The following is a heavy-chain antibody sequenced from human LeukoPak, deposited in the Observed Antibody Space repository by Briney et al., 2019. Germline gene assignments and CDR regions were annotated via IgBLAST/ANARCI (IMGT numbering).Heavy chain of an antibody. CDR1: GFSLSSYW. V-gene: IGHV3-74*01. J-gene: IGHJ3*02. CDR3: AKAATGTRNAFDI. D-gene: IGHD6-13*01. CDR2: VNGDGSST. Sequence: GGSLRLSCAASGFSLSSYWMHWVRQAPGKGLVWFSRVNGDGSSTNYADSVKGRFTISRDNAKNTLYLQMNSQRAEDTAVYYCAKAATGTRNAFDIWGQGTMVTVSS.